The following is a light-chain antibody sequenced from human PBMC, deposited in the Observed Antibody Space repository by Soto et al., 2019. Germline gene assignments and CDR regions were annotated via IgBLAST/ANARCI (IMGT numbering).Light chain of an antibody. CDR2: NNS. J-gene: IGLJ2*01. CDR3: QSYDSSLSAPVV. V-gene: IGLV1-40*01. Sequence: QSVLTQPPSVSGAPGQRVTIPCTGSSSNIGAGFDVHWYQQLPGTAPKLLIYNNSNRPSGVPDRFSGSKSGTAASLAITGLQADDEADYYCQSYDSSLSAPVVFGVGTMVTVL. CDR1: SSNIGAGFD.